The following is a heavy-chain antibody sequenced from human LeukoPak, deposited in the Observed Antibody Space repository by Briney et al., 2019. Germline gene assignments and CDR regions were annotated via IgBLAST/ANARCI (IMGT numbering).Heavy chain of an antibody. CDR2: INHSGST. D-gene: IGHD3-10*01. V-gene: IGHV4-34*01. CDR3: ARQGGSGRSLDY. J-gene: IGHJ4*02. CDR1: GGSLSGYY. Sequence: SETLSLTCAVYGGSLSGYYWSWIRQPPGKGLEWIGEINHSGSTNYNPSLKSRVTISVDTSKNQFSLKLSSVTAADTAVYYCARQGGSGRSLDYWGQGTLVTVSS.